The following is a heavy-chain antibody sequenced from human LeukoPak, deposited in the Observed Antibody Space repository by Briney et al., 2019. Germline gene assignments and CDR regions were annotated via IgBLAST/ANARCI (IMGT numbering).Heavy chain of an antibody. Sequence: VRSLRLSCAASGFTFSSYAMHWVRQAPGKGLEWVAVISYDGSNKYYADSVKGRFTISRDNSKNTLYLQMNSLRAEDTAVYYCARDTGYDFWSGYFGYWGQGTLVTISS. J-gene: IGHJ4*02. CDR2: ISYDGSNK. CDR1: GFTFSSYA. CDR3: ARDTGYDFWSGYFGY. V-gene: IGHV3-30*01. D-gene: IGHD3-3*01.